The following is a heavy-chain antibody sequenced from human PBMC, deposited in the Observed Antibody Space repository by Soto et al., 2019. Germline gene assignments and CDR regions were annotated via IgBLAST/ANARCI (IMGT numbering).Heavy chain of an antibody. V-gene: IGHV1-69*08. Sequence: QVQLVQSGAEVKKPGSSVKVSCKASGGTFSRYSITWVRQAPGHGLEWIGRIIPIFGIPTYAQKFQGRVTITADESTSTAYMELSSLRSDGTAVYYCAREDRDRETGLVPAAIDGMDVWGQVPTVTVSS. CDR3: AREDRDRETGLVPAAIDGMDV. J-gene: IGHJ6*02. CDR1: GGTFSRYS. CDR2: IIPIFGIP. D-gene: IGHD2-2*01.